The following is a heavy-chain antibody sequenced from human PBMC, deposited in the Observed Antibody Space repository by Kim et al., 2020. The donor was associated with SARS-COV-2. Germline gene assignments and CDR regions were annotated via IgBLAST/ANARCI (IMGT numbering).Heavy chain of an antibody. D-gene: IGHD6-13*01. Sequence: RYSPSFQGQVTISADKSISTAYLQWSSLKASDTAMYYCARHGSSWYADYWGQGTLVTVSS. CDR3: ARHGSSWYADY. J-gene: IGHJ4*02. V-gene: IGHV5-51*01.